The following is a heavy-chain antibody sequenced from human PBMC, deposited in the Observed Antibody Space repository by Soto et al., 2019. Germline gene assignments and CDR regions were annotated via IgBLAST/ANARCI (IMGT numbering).Heavy chain of an antibody. J-gene: IGHJ5*02. D-gene: IGHD1-26*01. CDR1: GVSIAGYY. V-gene: IGHV4-59*01. CDR2: TYYSGST. CDR3: ARALIVVASKNYDWFDP. Sequence: PSETLSLTCTVSGVSIAGYYWSWIRQPPGKGLEWIGYTYYSGSTNYNPSLKSRVTISVDTSKNQFSLKLTSVTAADTAVYFCARALIVVASKNYDWFDPWGQGTLVTVSS.